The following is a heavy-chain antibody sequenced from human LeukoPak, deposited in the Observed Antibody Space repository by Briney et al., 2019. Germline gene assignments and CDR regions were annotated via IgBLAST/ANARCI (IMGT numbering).Heavy chain of an antibody. V-gene: IGHV4-39*02. D-gene: IGHD3-22*01. CDR1: GGSISSSSYY. CDR2: IYYSGST. J-gene: IGHJ4*02. Sequence: SETLSLTCTVSGGSISSSSYYWGWIRQPPGKGLEWIGSIYYSGSTYYNPSLKSRVTISVDTSKNQFSLKLSSVTAADTAVCYCAREVVGSSNTDYWGQGTLVTVSS. CDR3: AREVVGSSNTDY.